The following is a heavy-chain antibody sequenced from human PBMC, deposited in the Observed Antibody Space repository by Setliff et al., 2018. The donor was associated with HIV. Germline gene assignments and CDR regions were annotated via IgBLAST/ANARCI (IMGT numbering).Heavy chain of an antibody. CDR1: GYTFTAYY. V-gene: IGHV1-2*06. D-gene: IGHD5-12*01. Sequence: ASVKVSCKASGYTFTAYYLHWVRQAPGQGLEWMGQINPNNGDTNYAQKFQGRVTMTRDTSISTAYMELSRLRSDDTAVYYCAREFGAGIRQIVAGEFYYMDVWGKGTTVTVSS. J-gene: IGHJ6*03. CDR2: INPNNGDT. CDR3: AREFGAGIRQIVAGEFYYMDV.